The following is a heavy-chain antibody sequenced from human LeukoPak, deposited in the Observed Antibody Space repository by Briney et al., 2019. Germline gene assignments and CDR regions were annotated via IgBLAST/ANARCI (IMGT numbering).Heavy chain of an antibody. Sequence: ASVKVSCKASGYTFTGYYMHWVRQAPGQGLEWMGWINPNSGGTNYAQKFQGWVTMTRDTSISTAYMELSRLRSDDTAVYYCARGDYYGSGSYWYYFDYWGQGTLVTVSS. CDR3: ARGDYYGSGSYWYYFDY. V-gene: IGHV1-2*04. CDR1: GYTFTGYY. D-gene: IGHD3-10*01. CDR2: INPNSGGT. J-gene: IGHJ4*02.